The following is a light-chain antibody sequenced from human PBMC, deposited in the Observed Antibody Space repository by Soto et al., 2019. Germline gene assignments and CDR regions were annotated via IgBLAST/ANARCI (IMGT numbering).Light chain of an antibody. J-gene: IGLJ3*02. CDR1: RNDIGTYNL. V-gene: IGLV2-23*01. CDR3: CSYTDGSSLL. CDR2: EGN. Sequence: QSVLTQPASVSASPGQSISISCGGGRNDIGTYNLVSWYQQHPGKAPKLIIYEGNKRPSGVSNRFSGSRSGNTASLTISGRQADDDADYYCCSYTDGSSLLFGGGTKLTVL.